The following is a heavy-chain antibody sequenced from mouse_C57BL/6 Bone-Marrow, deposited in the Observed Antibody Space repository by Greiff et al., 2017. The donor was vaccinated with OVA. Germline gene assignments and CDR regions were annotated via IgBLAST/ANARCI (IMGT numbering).Heavy chain of an antibody. Sequence: VQLQQPGAELVKPGASVKMSCKASGYTFTSYWITWVKQRPGQGLEWIGDIYPGSGSTNYNEKFKSKATLTVDTSSSTAYMQLSSLTSEDSAVYYCASPLMTTVTYFDVWGTGTTVTVSS. CDR3: ASPLMTTVTYFDV. D-gene: IGHD1-2*01. CDR1: GYTFTSYW. J-gene: IGHJ1*03. V-gene: IGHV1-55*01. CDR2: IYPGSGST.